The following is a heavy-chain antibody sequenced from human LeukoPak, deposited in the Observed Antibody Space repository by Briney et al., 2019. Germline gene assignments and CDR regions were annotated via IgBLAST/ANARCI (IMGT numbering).Heavy chain of an antibody. J-gene: IGHJ4*02. Sequence: SETLSLTCTVSGGSISSSSYYWGWIRQPPGKGLEWIGSIYYSGSTYYNPSLKSRVTISVDTSKNQFSLKLSSVTAADTAVYYCARGRRYCSGGSCPHDYWGQGTLVTVSS. CDR1: GGSISSSSYY. CDR2: IYYSGST. D-gene: IGHD2-15*01. V-gene: IGHV4-39*01. CDR3: ARGRRYCSGGSCPHDY.